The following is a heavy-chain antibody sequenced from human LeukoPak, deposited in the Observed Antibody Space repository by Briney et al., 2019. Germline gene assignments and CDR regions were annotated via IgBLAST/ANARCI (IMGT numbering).Heavy chain of an antibody. V-gene: IGHV3-30*01. CDR1: GFTFSSYA. J-gene: IGHJ4*02. CDR2: ISYDGSNE. CDR3: ARERGADFWTGGLYFDY. Sequence: GGSLRLSCAASGFTFSSYAIHWVRQAPGKGLEWVAVISYDGSNEYYADSVKGRFTISRDNSRNTLYLQMNSLRADDTAVYYCARERGADFWTGGLYFDYWGQGALVTVSS. D-gene: IGHD3/OR15-3a*01.